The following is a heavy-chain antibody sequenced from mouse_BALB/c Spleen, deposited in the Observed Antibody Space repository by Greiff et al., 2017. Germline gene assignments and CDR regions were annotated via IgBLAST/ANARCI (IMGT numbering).Heavy chain of an antibody. J-gene: IGHJ3*01. CDR2: INSNGGST. D-gene: IGHD1-1*02. V-gene: IGHV5-6-3*01. CDR1: GFTFSSYG. CDR3: ARVTGMYASGFAY. Sequence: EVQVVESGGGLVQPGGSLKLSCAASGFTFSSYGMSWVRQTPDKRLELVATINSNGGSTYYPDSVKGRFTISRDNAKNTLYLQMSSLTSEDTAMYYCARVTGMYASGFAYWGQGTLVTVSA.